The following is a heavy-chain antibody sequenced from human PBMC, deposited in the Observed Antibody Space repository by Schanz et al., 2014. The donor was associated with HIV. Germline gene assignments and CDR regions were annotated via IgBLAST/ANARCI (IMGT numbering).Heavy chain of an antibody. CDR3: ARDLRVVPAASDNWFDP. V-gene: IGHV1-69*06. J-gene: IGHJ5*02. Sequence: QVQLVQSGAEVKKPGSSVKVSCKASGDPFRRYSIHWVRQGPGQGLEWMGGIIPMFGTTKYPQRLQGRVTIIADKSTTTAYMELSNLRSEDTAVYYCARDLRVVPAASDNWFDPWGQGTLVTVFS. CDR2: IIPMFGTT. CDR1: GDPFRRYS. D-gene: IGHD2-2*01.